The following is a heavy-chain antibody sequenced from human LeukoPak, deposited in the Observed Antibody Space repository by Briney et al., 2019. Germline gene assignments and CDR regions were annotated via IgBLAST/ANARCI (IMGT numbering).Heavy chain of an antibody. CDR1: RFTFNTYA. CDR2: ISSDGSNQ. Sequence: PGRSLRPSCAASRFTFNTYAMHWVRQAPGRGLEWVAVISSDGSNQYYADSVKGRFTISRDNSKNTLYLQMNSLRAEDTAVYYCAREQWLVPNWIDPWGQGTLVTVSS. J-gene: IGHJ5*02. D-gene: IGHD6-19*01. V-gene: IGHV3-30*04. CDR3: AREQWLVPNWIDP.